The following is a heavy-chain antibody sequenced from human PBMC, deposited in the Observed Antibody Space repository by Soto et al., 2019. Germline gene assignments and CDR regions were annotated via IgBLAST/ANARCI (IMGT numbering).Heavy chain of an antibody. J-gene: IGHJ3*02. V-gene: IGHV4-34*01. CDR1: GGSFSDYS. Sequence: PSETLSLTCAVYGGSFSDYSWTWIRQPPGKGLEWIGEINHSGSTYYNPSLMSRVTISVDTSKNQFSLKLTSVTAADTAVYYCARHQSIVVVTAARAFDIWGQGTMVTVSS. D-gene: IGHD2-15*01. CDR3: ARHQSIVVVTAARAFDI. CDR2: INHSGST.